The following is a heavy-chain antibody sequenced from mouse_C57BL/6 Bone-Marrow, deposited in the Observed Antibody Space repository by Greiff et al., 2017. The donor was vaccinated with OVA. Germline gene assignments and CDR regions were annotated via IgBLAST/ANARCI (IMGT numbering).Heavy chain of an antibody. J-gene: IGHJ4*01. CDR1: GFSLSTYGMG. V-gene: IGHV8-8*01. CDR2: IWWDDDK. Sequence: QVQLKESGPGILQPSQTLSLTCSFSGFSLSTYGMGVGWIRQPPGKGLEWLVHIWWDDDKYYNQVLKSWTTISKDTSKNQVFLKIANVDTADTATYYCARVYYDYDEYWGQGTSVTVSS. D-gene: IGHD2-4*01. CDR3: ARVYYDYDEY.